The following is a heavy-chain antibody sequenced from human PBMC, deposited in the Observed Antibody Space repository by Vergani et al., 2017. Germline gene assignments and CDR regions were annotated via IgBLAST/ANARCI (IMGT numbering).Heavy chain of an antibody. CDR1: GFTVSSNY. CDR2: IYSGGST. Sequence: VQLVESGGGLVQPGGSLRLSCAASGFTVSSNYMSWVRQAPGKGLEWVSVIYSGGSTYYADSVKGRFTISRDNSKNTLYLQMNSLRAEDTAVYYCASTSEGLVEMATIGFDYWGQGTLVTVSS. D-gene: IGHD5-24*01. J-gene: IGHJ4*02. CDR3: ASTSEGLVEMATIGFDY. V-gene: IGHV3-66*02.